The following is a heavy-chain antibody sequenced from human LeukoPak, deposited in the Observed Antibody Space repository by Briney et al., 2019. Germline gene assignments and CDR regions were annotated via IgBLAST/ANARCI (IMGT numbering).Heavy chain of an antibody. CDR1: GGSISSYY. Sequence: SSETLSLTCTVSGGSISSYYWSWIRQPPGKGLEWIGYIYYSGSTNYNPSLKSRVTISVDTSKNQFSLKLSSVTAADTAVYYCAPAQDFWSGYFHFDYWGQGTLVTVSS. CDR3: APAQDFWSGYFHFDY. J-gene: IGHJ4*02. CDR2: IYYSGST. V-gene: IGHV4-59*08. D-gene: IGHD3-3*01.